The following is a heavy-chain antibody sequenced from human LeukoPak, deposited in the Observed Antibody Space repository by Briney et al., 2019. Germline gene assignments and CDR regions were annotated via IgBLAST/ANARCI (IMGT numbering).Heavy chain of an antibody. Sequence: GGSPRLSCAASGITLRSYALSWVRQAPGKGLEWVSAISGGADNTFYADSVKGRFTISRDNSKNTLYLQMNSLRAEDTAVYYCAKDQEWDSGYSYGSDYWGQGTLVTVSS. V-gene: IGHV3-23*01. CDR1: GITLRSYA. CDR2: ISGGADNT. D-gene: IGHD5-18*01. J-gene: IGHJ4*02. CDR3: AKDQEWDSGYSYGSDY.